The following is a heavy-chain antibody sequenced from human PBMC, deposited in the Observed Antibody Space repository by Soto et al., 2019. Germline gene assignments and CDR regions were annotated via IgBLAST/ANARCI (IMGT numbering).Heavy chain of an antibody. D-gene: IGHD2-21*02. CDR2: VIPIFVTA. J-gene: IGHJ4*02. Sequence: SVKVCCKASGGTFSSYAISWVGQAPGQGLEWMGGVIPIFVTATYAQNFQGRVTLTEDESTRPAYMELSSLRSEDTAVYYCARSACGDACYYLDYWRQGTLVTVSS. CDR3: ARSACGDACYYLDY. V-gene: IGHV1-69*13. CDR1: GGTFSSYA.